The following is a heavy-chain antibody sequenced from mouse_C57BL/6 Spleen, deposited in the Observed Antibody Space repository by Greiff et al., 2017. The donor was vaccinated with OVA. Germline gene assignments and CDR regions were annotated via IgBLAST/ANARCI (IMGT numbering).Heavy chain of an antibody. CDR2: IDPSDSYT. CDR3: ARMELTGTSGFAY. V-gene: IGHV1-59*01. J-gene: IGHJ3*01. D-gene: IGHD4-1*01. Sequence: QVQLQQPGAELVRPGTSVKLSCKASGYTFTSYWMHWVKQRPGQGLEWIGVIDPSDSYTNYNQKFKGKATLTVDTSSSTAYMQLSSLTSEDSAVYYCARMELTGTSGFAYWGQGTLVTVSA. CDR1: GYTFTSYW.